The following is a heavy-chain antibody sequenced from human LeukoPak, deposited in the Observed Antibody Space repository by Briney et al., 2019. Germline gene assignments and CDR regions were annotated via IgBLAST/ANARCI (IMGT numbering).Heavy chain of an antibody. D-gene: IGHD3-10*01. CDR2: IYYSGST. J-gene: IGHJ6*02. CDR1: GGSISSSSYY. Sequence: PSETLSLTCTVSGGSISSSSYYWGWIRQPPGKGLEWIGSIYYSGSTYYNPSLKSRVTISVDTSKNQFSLKLSSVTAADTAVYYCARDLDYYGSGSYYNAEPPDVWGQGTTVTVSS. V-gene: IGHV4-39*07. CDR3: ARDLDYYGSGSYYNAEPPDV.